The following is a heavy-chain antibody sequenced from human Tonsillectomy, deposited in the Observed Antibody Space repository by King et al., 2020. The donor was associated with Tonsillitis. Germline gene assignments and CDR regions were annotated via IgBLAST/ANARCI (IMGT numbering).Heavy chain of an antibody. CDR2: FKSRTEGETT. CDR1: VFTFTNAW. Sequence: EVQLVESGGGLVRPGGSLRLSCAAPVFTFTNAWMNWVRQAPGKGLEWVGRFKSRTEGETTDYAAPVKGRFSISREDSKNTLYLQRNGLKSEDTAMYYFTTDGSIMNTFGLCSAGGHLDHWGQGILVTVSS. CDR3: TTDGSIMNTFGLCSAGGHLDH. J-gene: IGHJ4*02. V-gene: IGHV3-15*07. D-gene: IGHD3-16*01.